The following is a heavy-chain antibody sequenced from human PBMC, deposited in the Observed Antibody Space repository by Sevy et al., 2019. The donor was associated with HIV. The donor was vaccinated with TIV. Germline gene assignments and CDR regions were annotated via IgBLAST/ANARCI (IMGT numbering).Heavy chain of an antibody. V-gene: IGHV1-2*02. CDR1: GYTFTGYY. CDR2: INPNSGGT. J-gene: IGHJ6*02. CDR3: ARNVMGATSYYYGMDV. D-gene: IGHD1-26*01. Sequence: ASVKVFCKASGYTFTGYYMHWVRQAPGQGLEWMGWINPNSGGTNYAQKFQGRVTMTRDTSISTAYMELSRLRSDDTAVYYCARNVMGATSYYYGMDVWGQGTTVTVSS.